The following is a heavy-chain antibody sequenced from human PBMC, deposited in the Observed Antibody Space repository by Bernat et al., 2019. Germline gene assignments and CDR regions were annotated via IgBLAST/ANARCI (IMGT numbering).Heavy chain of an antibody. V-gene: IGHV3-21*05. J-gene: IGHJ5*02. Sequence: EVQLVESGGGLVKPGGSLRLSCAASGFTFSSYSMNWVRLAPGKGLEWVSYISSSSSYIYYADSVKGRFTISRDNAKNSLYLQMNSLRAEDTAVYYCARTSPFDFWSGYLPFDPWGQGTLVTVSS. CDR1: GFTFSSYS. D-gene: IGHD3-3*01. CDR3: ARTSPFDFWSGYLPFDP. CDR2: ISSSSSYI.